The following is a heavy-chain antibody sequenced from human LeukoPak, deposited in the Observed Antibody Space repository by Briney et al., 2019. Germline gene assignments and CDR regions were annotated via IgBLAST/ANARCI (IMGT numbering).Heavy chain of an antibody. V-gene: IGHV3-33*01. CDR3: ARAQMATIGGYDY. CDR1: GFTFSSYG. CDR2: IWYDGSKK. D-gene: IGHD5-24*01. Sequence: PGGSLRLSCAASGFTFSSYGMHWVRQAPGKGLEWVAVIWYDGSKKYYADSVKGRFTISRDNSKNTLYLQMNSLRAEDTAVYYCARAQMATIGGYDYWGQGTLVTVSS. J-gene: IGHJ4*02.